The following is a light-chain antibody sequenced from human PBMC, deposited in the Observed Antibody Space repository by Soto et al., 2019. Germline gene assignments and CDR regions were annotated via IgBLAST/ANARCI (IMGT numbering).Light chain of an antibody. V-gene: IGLV3-21*02. CDR1: NIGSKS. CDR2: DDS. Sequence: SYELTQPPSVSVAPGQTARMTCGGNNIGSKSVHWYQQKPGQAPVLVVYDDSDRPSGIAERFSGSNSGNTATLTISRVEAGDEADYYCQSYDSGLVGLVFGTGTKLTVL. J-gene: IGLJ2*01. CDR3: QSYDSGLVGLV.